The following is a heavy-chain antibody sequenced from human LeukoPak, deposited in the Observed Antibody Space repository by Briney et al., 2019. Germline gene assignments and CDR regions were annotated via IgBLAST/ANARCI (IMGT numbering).Heavy chain of an antibody. V-gene: IGHV1-69*01. Sequence: SVKVSCTASGGTFSSYAISWVRQAPGQGLEWMGGIIPIFGTANYAQKLQGRVTITADESTSTAYMELSSLRSEDTAVYYCAVASYGDYTYYYYGMDVWGQGTTVTVSS. CDR1: GGTFSSYA. D-gene: IGHD4-17*01. CDR3: AVASYGDYTYYYYGMDV. CDR2: IIPIFGTA. J-gene: IGHJ6*02.